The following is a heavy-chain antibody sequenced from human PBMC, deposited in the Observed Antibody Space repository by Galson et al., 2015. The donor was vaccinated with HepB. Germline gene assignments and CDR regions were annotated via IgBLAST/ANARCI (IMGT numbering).Heavy chain of an antibody. CDR2: SDPEDHER. CDR3: VTEGAYCVRGDCYSLYAFDV. CDR1: GHTRSEAS. Sequence: SVKVSCKVSGHTRSEASIHWVRQAPGRGLEWMGGSDPEDHERTYAQKFQGRVSMTEDPSTNTAYMELSSLRSEDTAVYYCVTEGAYCVRGDCYSLYAFDVWGQGTMVTVSS. V-gene: IGHV1-24*01. D-gene: IGHD2-21*01. J-gene: IGHJ3*01.